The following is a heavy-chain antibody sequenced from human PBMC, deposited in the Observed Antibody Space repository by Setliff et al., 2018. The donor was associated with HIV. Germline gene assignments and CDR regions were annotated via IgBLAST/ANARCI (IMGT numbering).Heavy chain of an antibody. J-gene: IGHJ3*02. CDR2: INAGNGDT. D-gene: IGHD2-15*01. CDR1: GYTFTNYA. CDR3: ARDAPTRSVREKGLDM. Sequence: ASVKVSCKASGYTFTNYAMHWVRQAPGQRLEWMGWINAGNGDTKYSQKFQGRVTFTWDTSATTAYMELSSLRSEDTAVYYCARDAPTRSVREKGLDMWGQGTLVTVSS. V-gene: IGHV1-3*01.